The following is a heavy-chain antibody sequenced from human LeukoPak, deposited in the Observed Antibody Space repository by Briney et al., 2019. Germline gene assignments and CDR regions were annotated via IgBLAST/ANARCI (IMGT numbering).Heavy chain of an antibody. D-gene: IGHD2-21*01. CDR3: ARQASYRRDYFDY. V-gene: IGHV4-59*01. Sequence: PSETLSLTCTVSGGSISSYYWSWIRQPPGKGLEWIGYIYYSGSTSYNPSLKSRVTISVDTSKNQFPLKLSSVTAADTAVYYCARQASYRRDYFDYWGQGTLVTVSS. J-gene: IGHJ4*02. CDR1: GGSISSYY. CDR2: IYYSGST.